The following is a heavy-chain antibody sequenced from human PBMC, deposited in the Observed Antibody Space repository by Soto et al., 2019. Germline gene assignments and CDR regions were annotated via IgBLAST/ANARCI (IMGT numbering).Heavy chain of an antibody. V-gene: IGHV4-31*03. J-gene: IGHJ4*02. CDR1: GGSISSGGYY. Sequence: LSLTCTVSGGSISSGGYYWSWIRQHPGKGLEWIGYIYYSGSTYYNPSLKSRVTISVDTSKNQFSLKLSSVTAADTAVYYCARAGTYYDSSGLPFDYWGQGTLVTVS. CDR3: ARAGTYYDSSGLPFDY. CDR2: IYYSGST. D-gene: IGHD3-22*01.